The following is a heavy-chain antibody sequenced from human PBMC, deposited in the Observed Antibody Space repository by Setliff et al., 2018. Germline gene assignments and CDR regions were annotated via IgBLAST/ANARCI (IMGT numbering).Heavy chain of an antibody. Sequence: GASVKVSCKASGYTFTSYGISWVRQAPGQGLEWMGRIIPIFGTANYAQKFQGRVTITADKSTSTAYMELSSLRSEDTAVYYCARGPLHYDFWSGYYTVSWFDPWGQGTLVTVSS. D-gene: IGHD3-3*01. CDR2: IIPIFGTA. CDR1: GYTFTSYG. J-gene: IGHJ5*02. CDR3: ARGPLHYDFWSGYYTVSWFDP. V-gene: IGHV1-69*06.